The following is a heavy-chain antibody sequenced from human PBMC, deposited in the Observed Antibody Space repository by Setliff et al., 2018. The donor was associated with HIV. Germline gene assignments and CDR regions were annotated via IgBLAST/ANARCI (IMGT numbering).Heavy chain of an antibody. CDR3: AKQRYYDGNDGFDV. CDR1: GYIFSTFG. Sequence: ASVKVSCKASGYIFSTFGISWVRQAPGQGLEWMGRINRDNGGIDYAQKFQGRVTVTRDTSINTAYMELSSLRYDDTAIYYCAKQRYYDGNDGFDVWGQGTMVTVSS. V-gene: IGHV1-2*06. CDR2: INRDNGGI. J-gene: IGHJ3*01. D-gene: IGHD3-3*01.